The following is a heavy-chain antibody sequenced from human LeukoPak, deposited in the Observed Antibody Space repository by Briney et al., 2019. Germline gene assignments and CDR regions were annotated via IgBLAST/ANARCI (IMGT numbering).Heavy chain of an antibody. CDR1: GYLFTRYN. D-gene: IGHD2-8*02. CDR2: TNTNSGGT. Sequence: ASVTLSRTASGYLFTRYNKNWWRQAPGHGVGGRGWTNTNSGGTNYAQKSQGKVTLTSDTSITTAYMELSRVRSDDTAVYHCARSASGSRPVLGVQPCLFQHWGQGTLVTVSS. CDR3: ARSASGSRPVLGVQPCLFQH. V-gene: IGHV1-2*02. J-gene: IGHJ1*01.